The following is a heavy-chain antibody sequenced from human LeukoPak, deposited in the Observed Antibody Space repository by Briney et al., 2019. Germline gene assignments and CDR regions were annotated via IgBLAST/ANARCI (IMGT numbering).Heavy chain of an antibody. CDR2: ISSSSSTI. J-gene: IGHJ4*02. CDR3: ARGRFPNQFDY. CDR1: GFTFSSYS. D-gene: IGHD1-14*01. Sequence: AGGSLRLSCAASGFTFSSYSMNWVRQAPGKGLEWVSYISSSSSTIYYADSVKGRFTISRDNAKNSLYLQMNSLRAEDTAVYYCARGRFPNQFDYWGQGTLVTVSS. V-gene: IGHV3-48*01.